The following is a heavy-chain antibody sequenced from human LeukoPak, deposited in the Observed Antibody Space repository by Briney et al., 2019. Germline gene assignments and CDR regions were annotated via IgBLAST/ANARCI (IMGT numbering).Heavy chain of an antibody. D-gene: IGHD3-22*01. CDR2: INHIGST. CDR3: ARGRGYSYGYQYYYDSSGYFVFDY. J-gene: IGHJ4*02. CDR1: GGSFSGYY. V-gene: IGHV4-34*01. Sequence: SETLSLTCAVYGGSFSGYYWSWIRQPPGKGLEWIGKINHIGSTNYNPSLKSRVTISVDTSKNQFSLKLSSVTAADTAVYYCARGRGYSYGYQYYYDSSGYFVFDYWGQGTLVTVSS.